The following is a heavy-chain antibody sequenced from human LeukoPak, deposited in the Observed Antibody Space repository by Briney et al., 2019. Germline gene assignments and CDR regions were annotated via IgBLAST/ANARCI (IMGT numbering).Heavy chain of an antibody. CDR3: TTGGTTPTKYLEY. CDR2: STGSASGT. J-gene: IGHJ4*02. Sequence: GGSLGLYFAASGFTFSSYVISLVRQATGIGLELVASSTGSASGTYYANTVKGRFTISRDNYKNPLHLQMNSLRAEDTAVYYCTTGGTTPTKYLEYWGQGTLVTVSS. V-gene: IGHV3-23*01. D-gene: IGHD1-1*01. CDR1: GFTFSSYV.